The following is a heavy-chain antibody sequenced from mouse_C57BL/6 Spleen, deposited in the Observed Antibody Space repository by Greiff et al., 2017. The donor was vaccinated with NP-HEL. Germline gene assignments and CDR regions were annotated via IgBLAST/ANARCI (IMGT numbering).Heavy chain of an antibody. CDR1: GFSLTSYG. V-gene: IGHV2-4*01. Sequence: VQLQESGPGLVQPSQSLSITCTVSGFSLTSYGVHWVRQPPGKGLEWLGVIWSGGSTDYNAAFISRLSSSKDNSNSEVFIKINSLQADDTAIYYCAKNAYGSSSYFDYWGQGTTLTVSS. CDR3: AKNAYGSSSYFDY. J-gene: IGHJ2*01. D-gene: IGHD1-1*01. CDR2: IWSGGST.